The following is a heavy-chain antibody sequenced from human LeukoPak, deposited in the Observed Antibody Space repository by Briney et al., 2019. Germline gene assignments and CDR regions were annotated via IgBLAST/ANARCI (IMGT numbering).Heavy chain of an antibody. CDR1: GFTFSTYW. D-gene: IGHD3-16*01. Sequence: PGGSLRLSCAASGFTFSTYWMTWVRQAPGKGLEWVANIKQDGSEKYYVDSVEGRFTISRDNTQNSLFLQMDSLRVEDTAVYYCARDYASEYMDVWGKGTTVTVSS. CDR3: ARDYASEYMDV. V-gene: IGHV3-7*01. J-gene: IGHJ6*03. CDR2: IKQDGSEK.